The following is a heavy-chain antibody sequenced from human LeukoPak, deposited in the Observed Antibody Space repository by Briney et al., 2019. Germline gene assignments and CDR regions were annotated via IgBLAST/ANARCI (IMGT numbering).Heavy chain of an antibody. Sequence: PGGSLRLSCAASGFTFSSYGMHWVRQAPGKGLEWVAVIWYDGSNKYYADSVKGRFTISRDNSKNTLYLQMNSLRAEDTAVYYCAKDGSGYSYGHQNWFDPWGQGTLVTVSS. CDR2: IWYDGSNK. J-gene: IGHJ5*02. D-gene: IGHD5-18*01. CDR1: GFTFSSYG. CDR3: AKDGSGYSYGHQNWFDP. V-gene: IGHV3-33*06.